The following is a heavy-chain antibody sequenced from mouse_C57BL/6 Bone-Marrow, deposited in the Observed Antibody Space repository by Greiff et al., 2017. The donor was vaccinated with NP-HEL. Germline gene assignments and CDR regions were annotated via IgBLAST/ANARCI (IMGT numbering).Heavy chain of an antibody. Sequence: DVKLVESGGDLVKPGGSLKLSCAASGFTFSSYGMSWVRQTPDKRLEWVATISSGGSYTYYPDSVKGRFTISRDNAKNTLYLQMSSLKSEDTAMYYCASHLLHYAMDYWGQGTSVTVSS. CDR2: ISSGGSYT. D-gene: IGHD2-1*01. CDR3: ASHLLHYAMDY. CDR1: GFTFSSYG. V-gene: IGHV5-6*02. J-gene: IGHJ4*01.